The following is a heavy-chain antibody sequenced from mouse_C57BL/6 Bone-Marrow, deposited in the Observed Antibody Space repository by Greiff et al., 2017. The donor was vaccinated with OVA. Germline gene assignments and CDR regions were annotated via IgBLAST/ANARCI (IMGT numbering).Heavy chain of an antibody. Sequence: QVQLQQSGAELVKPGASVKMSCKASGYTFTSYWITWVKQRPGQGPEWIGDIYPGSGSTNYNEKFKSKATLTVDTSSSTAYMQLSSLTSEDSAVYYCAREDDYDGFAYWGQGTLVTVSA. CDR1: GYTFTSYW. J-gene: IGHJ3*01. CDR2: IYPGSGST. CDR3: AREDDYDGFAY. D-gene: IGHD2-4*01. V-gene: IGHV1-55*01.